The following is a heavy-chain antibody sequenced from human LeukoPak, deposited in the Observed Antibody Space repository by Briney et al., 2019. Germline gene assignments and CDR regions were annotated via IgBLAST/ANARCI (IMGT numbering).Heavy chain of an antibody. Sequence: SVKVFCKASGGTFSSYAISWVRQAPGQGLEWMGGIIPIFGTANYAQKFQDRVTITTDESTSTAYMELSSLRSEDTAVYYCARDLRYYDSWGAFDIWGQGTMVTVSS. CDR3: ARDLRYYDSWGAFDI. J-gene: IGHJ3*02. CDR2: IIPIFGTA. CDR1: GGTFSSYA. V-gene: IGHV1-69*05. D-gene: IGHD3-22*01.